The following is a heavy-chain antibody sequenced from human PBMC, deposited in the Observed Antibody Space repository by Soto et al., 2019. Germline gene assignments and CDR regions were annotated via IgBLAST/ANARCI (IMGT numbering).Heavy chain of an antibody. CDR2: IYHSGST. D-gene: IGHD3-3*01. Sequence: PSETLSLTCAVSGYSISSGYCWGWIRQPPGKGLEWIGSIYHSGSTYYNPSLKSRVTISVDTSKNQFSLKLSSVTAADTAVYYCARGDFWSGYYEGFDYWGQGTLVTVSS. CDR1: GYSISSGYC. V-gene: IGHV4-38-2*01. CDR3: ARGDFWSGYYEGFDY. J-gene: IGHJ4*02.